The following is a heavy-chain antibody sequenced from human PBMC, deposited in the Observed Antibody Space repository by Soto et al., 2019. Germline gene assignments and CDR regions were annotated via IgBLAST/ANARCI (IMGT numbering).Heavy chain of an antibody. CDR3: AKDQLYYNDISGRPLNAFDV. CDR1: GFIFSNYA. J-gene: IGHJ3*01. V-gene: IGHV3-30*18. CDR2: ISYDGSNK. D-gene: IGHD3-22*01. Sequence: PGGSLRLSCAASGFIFSNYAMHWVRRAPGKGLEWVGLISYDGSNKYYADSMKGRFTISRDNAKNTLFLQMNSLRPEDTAVYHCAKDQLYYNDISGRPLNAFDVWGQGTMVTVSS.